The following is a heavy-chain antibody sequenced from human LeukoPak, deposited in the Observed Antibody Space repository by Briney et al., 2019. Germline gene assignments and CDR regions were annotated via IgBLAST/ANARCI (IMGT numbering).Heavy chain of an antibody. CDR3: TRDAKYSSERSDY. V-gene: IGHV1-2*02. J-gene: IGHJ4*02. Sequence: ASVKVSCKASGYTFTGYYMHWVRQAPGQGLEWLGWINPKSVGTSYAQKFKGRVNLTRDTSISTAYMELNRLRSEATALYYCTRDAKYSSERSDYWGQGTLVTVSS. D-gene: IGHD6-19*01. CDR2: INPKSVGT. CDR1: GYTFTGYY.